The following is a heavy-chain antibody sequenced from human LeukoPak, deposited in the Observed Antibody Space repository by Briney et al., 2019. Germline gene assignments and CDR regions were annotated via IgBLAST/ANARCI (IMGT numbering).Heavy chain of an antibody. CDR2: ISWNSGSI. Sequence: GGSLRLSCAASGFTFSIYGMGWVRQAPGKGLEWVSGISWNSGSIGYADSVKGRFTISRDNAKNSLYLQMNSLRAEDTALYYCAKGDDNYYDSSALFGVDYWGQGTLVTVSS. V-gene: IGHV3-9*01. CDR3: AKGDDNYYDSSALFGVDY. J-gene: IGHJ4*02. CDR1: GFTFSIYG. D-gene: IGHD3-22*01.